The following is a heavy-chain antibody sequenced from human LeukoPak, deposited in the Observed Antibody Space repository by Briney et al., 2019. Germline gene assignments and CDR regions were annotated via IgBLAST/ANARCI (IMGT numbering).Heavy chain of an antibody. V-gene: IGHV4-31*03. D-gene: IGHD2-2*01. CDR2: IDYSGSA. Sequence: KPSQTLSRTCTVSGGSISSGGYYWRWIRQHPGKGLEWIGNIDYSGSAYYNPSLNSRVTISVDPSKNRFSLKLRSVTAAATAVYYCARDREDAGCSSTSRAPDSPGRDYWGQGTLVTVSS. J-gene: IGHJ4*02. CDR3: ARDREDAGCSSTSRAPDSPGRDY. CDR1: GGSISSGGYY.